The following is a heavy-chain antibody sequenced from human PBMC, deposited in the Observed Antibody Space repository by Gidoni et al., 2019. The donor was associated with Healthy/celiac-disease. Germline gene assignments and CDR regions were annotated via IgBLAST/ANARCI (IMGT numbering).Heavy chain of an antibody. CDR1: GFPFSNAW. V-gene: IGHV3-15*01. CDR2: IKSKTDGGTT. CDR3: TTDPQWLPLVDY. J-gene: IGHJ4*02. Sequence: EVQLVESGGGLVMHGWSLRLSCAASGFPFSNAWMSWVRQDPGKGLEWVGRIKSKTDGGTTDYAAPVKGRFTISRDDSKNTLYLQMNSLKTEDTAVYYCTTDPQWLPLVDYWGQGTLVTVSS. D-gene: IGHD6-19*01.